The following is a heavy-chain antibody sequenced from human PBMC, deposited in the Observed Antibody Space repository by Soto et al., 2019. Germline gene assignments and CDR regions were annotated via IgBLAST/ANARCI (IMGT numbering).Heavy chain of an antibody. CDR1: GGSISSSSYY. V-gene: IGHV4-39*01. CDR3: VSVAAIDYYYMDV. Sequence: SETLCLTCTVSGGSISSSSYYWGWIRQPPGKGLEWIGSIYYSGSTYYNPSLKSRVTISVDTSKNQFSLKLSSVTAADTAVYDCVSVAAIDYYYMDVWGKGTTVTVSS. J-gene: IGHJ6*03. D-gene: IGHD2-15*01. CDR2: IYYSGST.